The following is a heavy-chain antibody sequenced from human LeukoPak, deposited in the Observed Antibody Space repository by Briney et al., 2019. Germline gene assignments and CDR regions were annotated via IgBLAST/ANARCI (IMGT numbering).Heavy chain of an antibody. Sequence: GESLRISCKASGYRFTGYWIGWVRQMPGKGLDWMGIIYPGDSDTRYSPSFQGQVTISADKSISTAYLQWSSLKASDTAMYYCARALRYFDWLEDWGQGTLVTVSS. D-gene: IGHD3-9*01. CDR3: ARALRYFDWLED. V-gene: IGHV5-51*01. CDR2: IYPGDSDT. CDR1: GYRFTGYW. J-gene: IGHJ4*02.